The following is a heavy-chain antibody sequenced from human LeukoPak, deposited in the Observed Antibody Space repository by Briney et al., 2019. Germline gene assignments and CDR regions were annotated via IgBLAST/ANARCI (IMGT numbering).Heavy chain of an antibody. CDR1: GYTFTGYY. D-gene: IGHD2-15*01. CDR3: ARGPRGVVVVAVFDY. Sequence: ASVKVSCKASGYTFTGYYMHWVRQAPGQGLEWMGWINPNSGGTNYAQKFQGRVTMTRDTSISTAYVELSRLRSDDTAVYYCARGPRGVVVVAVFDYWGQGTLVTVSS. CDR2: INPNSGGT. V-gene: IGHV1-2*02. J-gene: IGHJ4*02.